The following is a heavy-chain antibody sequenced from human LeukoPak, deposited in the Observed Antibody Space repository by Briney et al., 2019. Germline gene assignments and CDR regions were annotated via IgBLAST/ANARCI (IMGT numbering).Heavy chain of an antibody. CDR3: AGVKRRLYQLPGGPFDP. Sequence: SETLSLTCTVSGGSISSSSYYWGWIRQPPEKGLEWIGSIYYSGSTYYNPSLKRRVTISVDTSKNQFSLKLSSVTAADTAVYYCAGVKRRLYQLPGGPFDPWGQGTLVTVSS. D-gene: IGHD2-2*01. V-gene: IGHV4-39*07. CDR2: IYYSGST. CDR1: GGSISSSSYY. J-gene: IGHJ5*02.